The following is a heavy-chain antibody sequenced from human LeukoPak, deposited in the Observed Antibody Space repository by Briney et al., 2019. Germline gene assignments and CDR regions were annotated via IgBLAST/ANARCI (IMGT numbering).Heavy chain of an antibody. J-gene: IGHJ5*02. D-gene: IGHD2-15*01. CDR3: ARVGGGCSGGSCYLFWFDP. Sequence: GASVKVSCKASGYTFTSYYMHWVRQAPGQGLEWMGIINPSGGSTSYAQKFQDRVTMTRDTSTSTVYMELSSLISEDTAVYYCARVGGGCSGGSCYLFWFDPWGQGTLVTVSS. CDR1: GYTFTSYY. V-gene: IGHV1-46*01. CDR2: INPSGGST.